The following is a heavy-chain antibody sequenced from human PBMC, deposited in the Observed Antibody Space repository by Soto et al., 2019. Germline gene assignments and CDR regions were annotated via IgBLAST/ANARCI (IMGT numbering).Heavy chain of an antibody. CDR1: GFIFSGYW. J-gene: IGHJ4*02. D-gene: IGHD3-10*01. CDR3: ARLLGGSGSFIDY. Sequence: EVQLVESGGGLVQPGGSLRLSCAASGFIFSGYWMHWVRRAPGKGLVWVSRINSDRSSTTYADSVKGRFTISRDNAKNTMYLQMNSLRAEDTAVYYCARLLGGSGSFIDYWGQGTLVTVSS. V-gene: IGHV3-74*03. CDR2: INSDRSST.